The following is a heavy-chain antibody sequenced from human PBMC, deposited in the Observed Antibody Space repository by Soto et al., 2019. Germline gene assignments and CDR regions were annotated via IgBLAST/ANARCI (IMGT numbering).Heavy chain of an antibody. CDR3: ARDRGGLRTNMDY. J-gene: IGHJ4*02. CDR1: GFTFSSYS. D-gene: IGHD5-12*01. CDR2: ISSSSSTI. V-gene: IGHV3-48*01. Sequence: EVQLVASGGGLVQTGGSLRLSCAASGFTFSSYSMNWVRQAPGKGLEWISYISSSSSTIFYADSVKGRFAISRDNAKNSLYLQMSSLRAEDTAVYYCARDRGGLRTNMDYWGQGTLVTVSS.